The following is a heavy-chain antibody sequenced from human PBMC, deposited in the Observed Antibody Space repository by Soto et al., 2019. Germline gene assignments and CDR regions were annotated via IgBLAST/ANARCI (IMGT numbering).Heavy chain of an antibody. J-gene: IGHJ4*02. V-gene: IGHV4-4*02. CDR2: IYHSGST. CDR3: ARLGSSCQLDY. Sequence: SETLSLTCAVSGGSISSSNWWSWVRPPPGKGLEWIGEIYHSGSTNYNPSLKSRVTISVDKSKNQFSLKLSSVTAADTAVYYCARLGSSCQLDYWGQGTLVTVSA. CDR1: GGSISSSNW. D-gene: IGHD6-13*01.